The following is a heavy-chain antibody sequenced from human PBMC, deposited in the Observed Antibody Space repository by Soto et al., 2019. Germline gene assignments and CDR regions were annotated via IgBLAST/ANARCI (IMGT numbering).Heavy chain of an antibody. Sequence: TVSGGSISSGGYYWSWIRQHPGKGLEWIGYIYYSGSTYYNPSLKSRVTISVDTSKNQFSLKLSSVTAADTAVYYCARDRGPSGWGSWFDPWGQGTLVTVSS. CDR3: ARDRGPSGWGSWFDP. CDR1: GGSISSGGYY. J-gene: IGHJ5*02. D-gene: IGHD3-3*01. V-gene: IGHV4-31*03. CDR2: IYYSGST.